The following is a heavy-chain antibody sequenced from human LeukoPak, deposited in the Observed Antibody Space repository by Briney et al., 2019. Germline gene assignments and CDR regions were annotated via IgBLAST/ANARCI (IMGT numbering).Heavy chain of an antibody. D-gene: IGHD3-22*01. CDR2: IYYSGSA. CDR3: ASPFTYYYDSSGYYPYYFDY. V-gene: IGHV4-31*03. J-gene: IGHJ4*02. Sequence: PSQTLSLTCTVSGGSISSGGYYWSWIRQHPGKGLEWIGYIYYSGSAYYNPSLKSRVTISVDTSKNQFSLKLSSVTAADTAVYYCASPFTYYYDSSGYYPYYFDYWGQGTLVTVSS. CDR1: GGSISSGGYY.